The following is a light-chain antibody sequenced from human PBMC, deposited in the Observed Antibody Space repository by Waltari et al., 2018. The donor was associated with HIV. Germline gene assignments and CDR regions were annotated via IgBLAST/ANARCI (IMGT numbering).Light chain of an antibody. CDR2: LKRDGSH. CDR1: SGHSNDA. V-gene: IGLV4-69*01. J-gene: IGLJ3*02. Sequence: QLVLTQSPSASASLGASVKLTCTLSSGHSNDAIAWHQQQPGKGTGYLMKLKRDGSHIQGDGIPDRFSGSSSGDELYLTISSLQSEDEADYYCQTWGAGIQEVFGGGTKLTVL. CDR3: QTWGAGIQEV.